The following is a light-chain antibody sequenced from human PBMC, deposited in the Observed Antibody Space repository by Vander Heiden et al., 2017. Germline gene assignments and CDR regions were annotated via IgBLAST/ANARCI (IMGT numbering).Light chain of an antibody. CDR3: SSYTSSSTLYV. Sequence: QSALTQPPSVSASPGQSITISCTGTSSDVGGYNYVSWYQQHPGKAPKLMIYEVSNRPSGVSNRFSGSKSGNTASLTISGLQAEDEADYYCSSYTSSSTLYVFGTGTKVTVL. J-gene: IGLJ1*01. V-gene: IGLV2-14*01. CDR1: SSDVGGYNY. CDR2: EVS.